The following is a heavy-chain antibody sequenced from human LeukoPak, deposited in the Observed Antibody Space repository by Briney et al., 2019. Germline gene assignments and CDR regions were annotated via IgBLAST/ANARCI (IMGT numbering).Heavy chain of an antibody. CDR3: ARIPEMATIKGLAY. CDR1: GYTFTSYY. V-gene: IGHV1-46*01. J-gene: IGHJ4*02. Sequence: ASVKVSCKASGYTFTSYYLHWVRQAPGQGLEWMGIINPSGGSTTYAQNFQGRVTMTRDTSTSTVYMELSSLRSEDTAVYYCARIPEMATIKGLAYWGQGTLVTVSS. D-gene: IGHD5-24*01. CDR2: INPSGGST.